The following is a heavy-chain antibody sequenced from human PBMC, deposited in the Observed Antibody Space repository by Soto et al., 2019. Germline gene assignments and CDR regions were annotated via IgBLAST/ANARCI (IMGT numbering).Heavy chain of an antibody. Sequence: VQLLESGGGLVQPGGSLRLSCAASGVTFNKYAMNWVRQAPGEGLQWVSTISGSGGSKYYADSVKGRFTISRDNSKNTLYLQMNNLRVEDAAVYYCAKDASWGGLGYFDYWGQGTLITVSS. J-gene: IGHJ4*02. V-gene: IGHV3-23*01. D-gene: IGHD2-2*01. CDR2: ISGSGGSK. CDR1: GVTFNKYA. CDR3: AKDASWGGLGYFDY.